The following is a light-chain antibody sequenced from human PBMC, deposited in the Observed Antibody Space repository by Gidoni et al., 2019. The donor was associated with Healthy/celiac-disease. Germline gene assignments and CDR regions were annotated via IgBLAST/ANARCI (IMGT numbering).Light chain of an antibody. CDR1: QSVSSSY. V-gene: IGKV3-20*01. CDR2: GAS. Sequence: EIVLTQSPGTLSLSPGARATLSCRASQSVSSSYLAWYQQKPGQAPRLLIYGASSRATGIPDRFSGSGSGTDFTLTISRLEPEDFAGYYCQQYGSSPYTFGQGTKLEIK. J-gene: IGKJ2*01. CDR3: QQYGSSPYT.